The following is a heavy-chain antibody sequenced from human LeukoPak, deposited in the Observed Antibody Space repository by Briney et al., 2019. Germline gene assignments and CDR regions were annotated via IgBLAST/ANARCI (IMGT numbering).Heavy chain of an antibody. CDR2: IIPIFGTA. CDR1: GGTFSSYA. J-gene: IGHJ6*02. CDR3: ARAGDFWSGYYPNYYYYGMDV. V-gene: IGHV1-69*13. Sequence: ASVKVSCKASGGTFSSYAISWVRQAPGQGLEWMGGIIPIFGTANYAQKFQGRVTITADESTSTAYLELSSLRSEDTAVYYCARAGDFWSGYYPNYYYYGMDVWGQGTTVTVSS. D-gene: IGHD3-3*01.